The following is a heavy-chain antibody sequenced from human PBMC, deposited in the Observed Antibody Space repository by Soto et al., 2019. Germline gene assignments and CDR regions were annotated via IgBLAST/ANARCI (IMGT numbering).Heavy chain of an antibody. CDR3: AKDVGYYYDSSGTGFGMDV. Sequence: GSLRLSCAASGFTFDDYTMRWVRQAPGKGLEWVSLISWDGGSTYYADSVKSRFTISRDNSKNSLYLQMNSLRTEDTALYYCAKDVGYYYDSSGTGFGMDVWGQGTTVTVSS. CDR1: GFTFDDYT. D-gene: IGHD3-22*01. CDR2: ISWDGGST. J-gene: IGHJ6*02. V-gene: IGHV3-43*01.